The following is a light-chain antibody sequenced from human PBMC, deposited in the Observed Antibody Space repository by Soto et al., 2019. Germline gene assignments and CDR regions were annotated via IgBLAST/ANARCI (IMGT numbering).Light chain of an antibody. CDR3: HQYDSLPRT. J-gene: IGKJ1*01. CDR2: GAS. V-gene: IGKV3-20*01. CDR1: QSVSSSH. Sequence: DIVLTQSPGTLFLSPGERATLSCRASQSVSSSHLAWYQQKPGQAPRLLISGASSRATGIPDRISGSGSGTDFTLTITRLEPEDFAVYDCHQYDSLPRTFGQGTKVEMK.